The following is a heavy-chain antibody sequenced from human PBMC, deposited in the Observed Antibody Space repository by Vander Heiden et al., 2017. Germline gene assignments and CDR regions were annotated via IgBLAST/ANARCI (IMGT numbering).Heavy chain of an antibody. CDR3: AKEMYTAMALLDY. CDR2: ISYDGSNK. CDR1: GFTFSSHG. D-gene: IGHD5-18*01. Sequence: QVQLVASGGGVVQPGRSLRLSCAASGFTFSSHGMHWVRQAPGKGLEWVAVISYDGSNKYYADSVKGRFTISRDNSKNTLYLQMNSLRAEDTAVYYCAKEMYTAMALLDYWGQGTLVTVSS. V-gene: IGHV3-30*18. J-gene: IGHJ4*02.